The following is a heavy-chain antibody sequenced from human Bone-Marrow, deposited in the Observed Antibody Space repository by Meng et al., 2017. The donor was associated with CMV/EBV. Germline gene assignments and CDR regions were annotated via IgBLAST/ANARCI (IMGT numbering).Heavy chain of an antibody. V-gene: IGHV4-61*01. CDR2: IYYSGST. Sequence: SETLSLTCTVSGGSVSSGSYYWSWIRQPPGKGLEWIGYIYYSGSTNYNPSLKSRVTISVDTSKNQFSLKLSSVTAADTAVYYCARAYTAYYYDSSGYSHRFDPWGQGTLVTVSS. D-gene: IGHD3-22*01. J-gene: IGHJ5*02. CDR1: GGSVSSGSYY. CDR3: ARAYTAYYYDSSGYSHRFDP.